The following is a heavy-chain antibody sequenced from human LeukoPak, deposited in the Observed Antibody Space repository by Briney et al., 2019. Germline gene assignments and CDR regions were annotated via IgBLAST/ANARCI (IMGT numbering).Heavy chain of an antibody. D-gene: IGHD3-22*01. CDR3: ARDLSAYYYDSSGYLSAFDI. V-gene: IGHV3-66*01. CDR2: IYSGGST. CDR1: GFTVSSNY. Sequence: TGGSLRLSCAASGFTVSSNYMSWVRQAPGKGLEWVSVIYSGGSTYYADSVEGRFTISRDNSKNTLYLQMNSLRAEDTAVYYCARDLSAYYYDSSGYLSAFDIWGQGTMVTVSS. J-gene: IGHJ3*02.